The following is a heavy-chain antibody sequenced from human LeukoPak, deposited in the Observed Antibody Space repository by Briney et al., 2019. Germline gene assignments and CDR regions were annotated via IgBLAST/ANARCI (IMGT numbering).Heavy chain of an antibody. V-gene: IGHV4-30-4*08. CDR2: IYYSGST. CDR1: GFTFSSYS. CDR3: ARDWEMATRFDY. Sequence: LRLSCGASGFTFSSYSMNWVRQPPGKGLEWIGYIYYSGSTYYNPSLKSRVTISVDTSKNQFSLKLSSVTAADTAVYYCARDWEMATRFDYWGQRTLVTVSS. D-gene: IGHD5-24*01. J-gene: IGHJ4*02.